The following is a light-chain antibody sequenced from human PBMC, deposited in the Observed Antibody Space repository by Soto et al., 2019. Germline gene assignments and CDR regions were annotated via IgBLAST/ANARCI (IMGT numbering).Light chain of an antibody. Sequence: DTLLTPSPGTLSLSPGEGATLSCRASRGVSANYLAWYQQKPGQAPTLLIYGASIRAAGIPDRFSGSGSGTDSTLTIRRLEPDDFAVYYCQQYGSSPRTFGQGTKVDIK. CDR2: GAS. V-gene: IGKV3-20*01. CDR3: QQYGSSPRT. CDR1: RGVSANY. J-gene: IGKJ1*01.